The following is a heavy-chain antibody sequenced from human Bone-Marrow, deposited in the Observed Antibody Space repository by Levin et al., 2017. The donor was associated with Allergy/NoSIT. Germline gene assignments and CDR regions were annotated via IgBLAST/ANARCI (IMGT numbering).Heavy chain of an antibody. CDR3: ARSRGATILYSFDY. CDR1: GYKFINNW. Sequence: AASVKVSCKGSGYKFINNWIAWVRQTPGRGLEWMGVVDPNDSDTRYSPSFQGQVTISADKSAATAYLEWSSLKASDSGTFYCARSRGATILYSFDYWGQGSLVTVSS. CDR2: VDPNDSDT. J-gene: IGHJ4*02. D-gene: IGHD1-26*01. V-gene: IGHV5-51*01.